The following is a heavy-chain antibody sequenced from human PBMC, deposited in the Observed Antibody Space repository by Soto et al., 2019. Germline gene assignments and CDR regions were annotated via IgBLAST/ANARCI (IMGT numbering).Heavy chain of an antibody. CDR2: IIPIFGTA. V-gene: IGHV1-69*06. CDR3: ARVGSTGYYLEY. CDR1: GCTFSSYA. J-gene: IGHJ4*02. Sequence: SVKVSCKASGCTFSSYAISWVRQAPGQGLEWMGGIIPIFGTANYEQKFQGRVTITADKSTSTAYMELSSLRSEDTAVYYCARVGSTGYYLEYWGQGTPAIVS. D-gene: IGHD3-22*01.